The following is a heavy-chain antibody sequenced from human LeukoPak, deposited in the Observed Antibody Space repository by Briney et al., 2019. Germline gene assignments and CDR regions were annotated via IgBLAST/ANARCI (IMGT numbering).Heavy chain of an antibody. D-gene: IGHD6-6*01. CDR2: IKQDGSEK. J-gene: IGHJ6*03. CDR3: ARGPSIAARPIPGDMDV. Sequence: GGSLRLSCAASGFTFSSYWMSWVRQAPGKGLEWVANIKQDGSEKYYVDSVKGRFTISRDNAKNSLYLQMNSLRAEDTAVYYCARGPSIAARPIPGDMDVWGKGTTVTVSS. V-gene: IGHV3-7*01. CDR1: GFTFSSYW.